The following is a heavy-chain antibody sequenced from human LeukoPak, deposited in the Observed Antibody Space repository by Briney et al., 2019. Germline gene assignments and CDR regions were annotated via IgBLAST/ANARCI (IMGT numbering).Heavy chain of an antibody. CDR2: IYPGDSDT. J-gene: IGHJ4*02. CDR3: ARIATMVRGVIIALDY. V-gene: IGHV5-51*01. CDR1: GYSFTSYW. Sequence: GESLKISCKGSGYSFTSYWIGWARQMPGKGLEWMGIIYPGDSDTRYSPSFQGQVTISADKSISTAYLQWSSLKASDTAMYYCARIATMVRGVIIALDYWGQGTLVTVSS. D-gene: IGHD3-10*01.